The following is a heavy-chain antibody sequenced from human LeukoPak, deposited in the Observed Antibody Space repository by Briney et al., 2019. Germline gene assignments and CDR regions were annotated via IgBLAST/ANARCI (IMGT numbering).Heavy chain of an antibody. CDR1: GGSISSSSYY. J-gene: IGHJ4*02. V-gene: IGHV4-39*07. Sequence: PSETLSLTCTVSGGSISSSSYYWGWIRQPPGKGLEWIGEINHSGSTNYNPSLKSRVTISVDTSKNQFSLKLSSVTAADTAVYYCARGGGGWLPFDYWGQGTLVTVSS. CDR2: INHSGST. D-gene: IGHD5-24*01. CDR3: ARGGGGWLPFDY.